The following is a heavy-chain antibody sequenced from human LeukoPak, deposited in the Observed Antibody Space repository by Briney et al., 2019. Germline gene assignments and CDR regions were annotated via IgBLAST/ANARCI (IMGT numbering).Heavy chain of an antibody. CDR1: GYTFINYD. V-gene: IGHV1-8*01. Sequence: ASVKVSCKASGYTFINYDINWVRQATGQGLEWMGWMNPNSGNTGYAHKFQGRVTMTRDASISTAYMELNSLRSEDTAVYYCARTVCDSTGCYWNWFDPWGQGTLVTVSS. CDR3: ARTVCDSTGCYWNWFDP. D-gene: IGHD2-2*01. CDR2: MNPNSGNT. J-gene: IGHJ5*02.